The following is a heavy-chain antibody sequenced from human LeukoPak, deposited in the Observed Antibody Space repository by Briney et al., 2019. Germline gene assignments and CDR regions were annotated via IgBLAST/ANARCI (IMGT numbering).Heavy chain of an antibody. CDR1: GFTFTSSA. J-gene: IGHJ4*02. D-gene: IGHD3-22*01. CDR2: IVAGSGNT. V-gene: IGHV1-58*01. CDR3: AADPAYYYDSSGPDY. Sequence: GTSVKVSCKASGFTFTSSAVQWVRQARGQRLEWIGWIVAGSGNTNYAQKFQERVTITRDMSTSTAYMELSSLRSEDTAVYYCAADPAYYYDSSGPDYWGQGTLVTVSS.